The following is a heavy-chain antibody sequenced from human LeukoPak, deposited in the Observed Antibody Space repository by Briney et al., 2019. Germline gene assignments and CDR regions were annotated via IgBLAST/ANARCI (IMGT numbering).Heavy chain of an antibody. Sequence: GGSLRLSCTASGFTFSSYDMHWVRQDKGKGLEWVSAISTGGDPYYLGSMKGRFTISRENAKNSFYLQTNSLRAGDTAVYYCAGQARPGSAEGAFDIWGQGTMVTVSS. CDR1: GFTFSSYD. V-gene: IGHV3-13*05. J-gene: IGHJ3*02. CDR2: ISTGGDP. CDR3: AGQARPGSAEGAFDI. D-gene: IGHD2-2*01.